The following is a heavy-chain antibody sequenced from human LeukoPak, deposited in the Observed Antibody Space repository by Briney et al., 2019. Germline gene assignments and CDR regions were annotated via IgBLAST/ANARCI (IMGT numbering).Heavy chain of an antibody. Sequence: SETLSFTGTVTGGPISDHYWSWIRPPPGKGLEWIAYIHYNGNTNSNPPLKSRVTISIDTSKNQFSLKLTSVTAADTAVYYCARHTVSRAGGDFDYWGQGTLVTVSS. CDR2: IHYNGNT. CDR3: ARHTVSRAGGDFDY. D-gene: IGHD2-8*01. J-gene: IGHJ4*02. CDR1: GGPISDHY. V-gene: IGHV4-59*08.